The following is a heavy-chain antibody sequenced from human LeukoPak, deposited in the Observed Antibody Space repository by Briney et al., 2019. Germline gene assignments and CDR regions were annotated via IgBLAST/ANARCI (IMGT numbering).Heavy chain of an antibody. J-gene: IGHJ4*02. Sequence: SETLSLTCTVSGGSISDSTYYWGWIRQPPGKGLEWIGNIYYSGSTYYNPSLKSRVTISVDTSKNQFSLKLRSVTAADTAVFYCARPRTEYVSGSYYIWGQGTLVTVSS. CDR1: GGSISDSTYY. CDR2: IYYSGST. CDR3: ARPRTEYVSGSYYI. D-gene: IGHD3-10*01. V-gene: IGHV4-39*01.